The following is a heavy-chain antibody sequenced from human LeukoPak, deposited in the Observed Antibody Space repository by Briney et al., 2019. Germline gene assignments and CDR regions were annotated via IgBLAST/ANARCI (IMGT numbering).Heavy chain of an antibody. J-gene: IGHJ6*01. Sequence: ASVKVSCKASGYTFTSYDINWVRQATGQGLEWMGWMNPNSGNTGYAQKFQGRVTMTRNTSISTAYMELSSLRSEDTAVYYCARVVVVPVPYGYGMDVWGKGPRSPSPQ. V-gene: IGHV1-8*01. CDR2: MNPNSGNT. CDR1: GYTFTSYD. D-gene: IGHD2-2*01. CDR3: ARVVVVPVPYGYGMDV.